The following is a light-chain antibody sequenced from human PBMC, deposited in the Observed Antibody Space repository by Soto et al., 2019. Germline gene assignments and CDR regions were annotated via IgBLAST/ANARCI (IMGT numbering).Light chain of an antibody. CDR1: QDITNS. CDR2: DAS. CDR3: QEYNNLPRT. Sequence: DIQMTQSPSSLSASVGDRVTITCQASQDITNSLNWYQQKPGKAPKLLIYDASNLETGVASRFSGSGSSTDFTFTISSLQPEDIATDYCQEYNNLPRTFGQGTEVEIK. J-gene: IGKJ1*01. V-gene: IGKV1-33*01.